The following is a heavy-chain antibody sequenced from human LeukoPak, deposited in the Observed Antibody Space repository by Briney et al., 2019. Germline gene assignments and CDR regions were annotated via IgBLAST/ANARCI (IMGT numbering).Heavy chain of an antibody. CDR3: ARIEGWLQLDY. J-gene: IGHJ4*02. D-gene: IGHD5-18*01. Sequence: PSETLSLTCAVYGGSFSGYYWSWIRQPPGKGLEWIGEINHSGSTNYNPSLKSRVTISVDTSKNQFSLKLSSVTAADTAVYYCARIEGWLQLDYWGQGTLVTVSS. CDR1: GGSFSGYY. CDR2: INHSGST. V-gene: IGHV4-34*01.